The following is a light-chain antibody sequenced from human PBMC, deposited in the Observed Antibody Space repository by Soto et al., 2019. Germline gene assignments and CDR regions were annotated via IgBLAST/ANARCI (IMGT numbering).Light chain of an antibody. V-gene: IGKV3-20*01. J-gene: IGKJ2*01. CDR1: QHVNSAY. CDR3: QQFRNSSYT. CDR2: GAF. Sequence: EVVLTQSPGTLSLSPGERATLSCRAGQHVNSAYMACYQQKPGQAPRLLIYGAFNRATGIPDRFSGSGFGTDFTLTISRLEPEDFAVYYCQQFRNSSYTFGQGTKLEI.